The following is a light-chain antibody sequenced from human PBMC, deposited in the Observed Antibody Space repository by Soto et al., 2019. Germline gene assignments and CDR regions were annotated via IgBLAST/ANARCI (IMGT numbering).Light chain of an antibody. CDR1: SSDVGSYNL. CDR3: CSYAGSRV. V-gene: IGLV2-23*01. CDR2: EGS. Sequence: QSALTQPASVSGSPAQSITISCTGTSSDVGSYNLVSWYQQHPGKAPKLMIYEGSKRPSGVSNRFSGSKSGNTASLTISGLQAEDGAGYYCCSYAGSRVFGGGTKLTVL. J-gene: IGLJ3*02.